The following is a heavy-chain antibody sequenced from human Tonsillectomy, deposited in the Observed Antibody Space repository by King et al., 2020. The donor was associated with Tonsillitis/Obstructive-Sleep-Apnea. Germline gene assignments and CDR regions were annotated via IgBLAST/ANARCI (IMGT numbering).Heavy chain of an antibody. D-gene: IGHD4-11*01. J-gene: IGHJ5*02. CDR1: GFTFSRYA. CDR3: AKELEEGGQGLTTDWFDP. CDR2: ISFDGSKK. V-gene: IGHV3-30*18. Sequence: VQLVESGGRVVQPGRSLRLSCAASGFTFSRYAMHWVRQAPGKGLEWVAVISFDGSKKYYADSVKGRFTISRDNSKNTQYLQMNSLRGEDTAVYYCAKELEEGGQGLTTDWFDPWGQGTLVTVSS.